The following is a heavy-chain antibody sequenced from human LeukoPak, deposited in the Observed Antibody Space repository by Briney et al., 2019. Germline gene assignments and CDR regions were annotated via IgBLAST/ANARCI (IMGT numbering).Heavy chain of an antibody. V-gene: IGHV4-59*04. CDR2: LHSNGNT. Sequence: SETLSLTCTLSGGYISGFSWAWVRQSPGKDLEWIATLHSNGNTHSNPSLKSRVTMSVDTSKNQFSLNLRSVTATDTAVYYCARNPTGYPNWFDAWGQRTLVTVSS. J-gene: IGHJ5*02. D-gene: IGHD6-25*01. CDR3: ARNPTGYPNWFDA. CDR1: GGYISGFS.